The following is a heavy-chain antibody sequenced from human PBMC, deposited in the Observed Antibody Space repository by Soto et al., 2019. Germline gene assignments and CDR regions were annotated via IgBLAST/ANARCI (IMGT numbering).Heavy chain of an antibody. Sequence: GGSLRLSCAAAGFTFSSQAMNWVRQAPGKGLEWVSALSGSGSSTSYADSVKGRFTISRDISKNTLYLQMNNLRAEDTAVYYCATDYYGMDVWGRGTTVTVSS. J-gene: IGHJ6*02. CDR3: ATDYYGMDV. V-gene: IGHV3-23*01. CDR2: LSGSGSST. CDR1: GFTFSSQA.